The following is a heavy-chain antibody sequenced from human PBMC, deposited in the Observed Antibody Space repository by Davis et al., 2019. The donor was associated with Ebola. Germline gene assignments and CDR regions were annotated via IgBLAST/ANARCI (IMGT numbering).Heavy chain of an antibody. J-gene: IGHJ6*02. CDR3: ARFYCSGGSCHYYYGMDV. CDR2: ISAYNGNT. CDR1: GYTFTSYA. D-gene: IGHD2-15*01. V-gene: IGHV1-18*01. Sequence: AASVKVSCKASGYTFTSYAMHWVRQAPGQRLEWMGWISAYNGNTNYAQKLQGRVTMTTDTSTSTAYMELRSLRSDDTAVYYCARFYCSGGSCHYYYGMDVWGQGTTVTVSS.